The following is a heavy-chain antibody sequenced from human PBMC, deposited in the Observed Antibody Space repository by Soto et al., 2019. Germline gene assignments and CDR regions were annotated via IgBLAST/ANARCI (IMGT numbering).Heavy chain of an antibody. J-gene: IGHJ4*02. V-gene: IGHV4-39*01. Sequence: TSETLSLTCTVSGGSISSTSSYWAWIRQPPGKGLEWIGSIYYSGSTYYNPSLKSRVTISVDTSKNQFSLKLSSVTAADTAVYYCARLGGGGYPIRASLYYFDCWGQGTLVTVSS. CDR3: ARLGGGGYPIRASLYYFDC. CDR2: IYYSGST. D-gene: IGHD5-12*01. CDR1: GGSISSTSSY.